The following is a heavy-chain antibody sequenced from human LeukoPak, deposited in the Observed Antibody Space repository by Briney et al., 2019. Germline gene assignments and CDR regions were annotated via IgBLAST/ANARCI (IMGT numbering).Heavy chain of an antibody. CDR1: GFTLSSYS. J-gene: IGHJ4*02. CDR3: AREARPYDYVWGSLDY. CDR2: ITSSSSYI. V-gene: IGHV3-21*01. D-gene: IGHD3-16*01. Sequence: GGSLRLSCATSGFTLSSYSMNWVRQAPGKGLEWVSYITSSSSYIYYADSVKGRFTISRNNAKNSLYLQMNSLRAEDTAVYYCAREARPYDYVWGSLDYWGQGTLVTVSS.